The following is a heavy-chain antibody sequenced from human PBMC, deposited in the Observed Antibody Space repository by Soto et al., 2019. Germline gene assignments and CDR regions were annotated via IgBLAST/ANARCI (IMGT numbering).Heavy chain of an antibody. Sequence: NPSETLSLTCTVSGGSISSGGYYWSWIRQHPGKGLEWIGYIYYSGSTYYNPSLKSRVTISVDTSKNQFSLKLSSVTAADTAVYYCARNNPYSSSWSPFDYWGQGTLVTSPQ. CDR2: IYYSGST. CDR1: GGSISSGGYY. CDR3: ARNNPYSSSWSPFDY. J-gene: IGHJ4*02. V-gene: IGHV4-31*03. D-gene: IGHD6-13*01.